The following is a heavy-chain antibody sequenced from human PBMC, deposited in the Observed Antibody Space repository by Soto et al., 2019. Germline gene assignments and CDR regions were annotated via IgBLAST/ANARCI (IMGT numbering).Heavy chain of an antibody. CDR3: ARRYGYIFDH. D-gene: IGHD1-1*01. Sequence: SETLSLTCTVSGGSISSYYWSWIRQPPGKGLEWIGYIYYSGSTNYNPPLKSRVTISVDTSKNQFSLKLSSVTAADTAVYYCARRYGYIFDHWGQGTLVTVSS. CDR1: GGSISSYY. V-gene: IGHV4-59*08. CDR2: IYYSGST. J-gene: IGHJ4*02.